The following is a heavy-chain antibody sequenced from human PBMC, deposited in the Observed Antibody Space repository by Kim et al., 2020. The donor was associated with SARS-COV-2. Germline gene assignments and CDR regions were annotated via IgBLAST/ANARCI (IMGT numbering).Heavy chain of an antibody. J-gene: IGHJ4*02. V-gene: IGHV3-23*01. D-gene: IGHD1-26*01. CDR3: AKWTSGSYYSGNDY. CDR1: GFTFSSYA. Sequence: GGSLRLSCAASGFTFSSYAMSWVRQAPGKGLEWVSAISGSGGSTYYADSVKGRFTISRDNSKNTLYLQMNSLRAEDTAVYYCAKWTSGSYYSGNDYWGQGTLVTVSS. CDR2: ISGSGGST.